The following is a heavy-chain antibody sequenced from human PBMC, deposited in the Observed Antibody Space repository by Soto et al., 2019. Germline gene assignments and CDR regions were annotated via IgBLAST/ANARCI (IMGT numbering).Heavy chain of an antibody. CDR3: ARGRGVIITIFGVEPTYYFDY. CDR1: GGSFSGYY. Sequence: SSETLSLTCAVYGGSFSGYYWSWIRQPPGKGLEWIGEINHSGSTNYNPSLKSRVTISVDTSKNQFSLKLSSVTAADTAVYYCARGRGVIITIFGVEPTYYFDYWGQGTLVTVSS. D-gene: IGHD3-3*01. V-gene: IGHV4-34*01. CDR2: INHSGST. J-gene: IGHJ4*02.